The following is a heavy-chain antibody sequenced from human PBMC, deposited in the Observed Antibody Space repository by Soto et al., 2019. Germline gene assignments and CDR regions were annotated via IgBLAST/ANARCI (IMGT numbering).Heavy chain of an antibody. D-gene: IGHD6-13*01. CDR2: ISGRGGST. V-gene: IGHV3-23*01. Sequence: EVQLLESGGGLVQPGGSLRLSCAASGFTFSSYAMNWVRQAPGKGLEWVSVISGRGGSTYYADSVKGRFTISRDNSKNTLYLQMNSLRAEDTAVYYCAKGADSSSWYEIDYWGQGTLVTVSS. J-gene: IGHJ4*02. CDR3: AKGADSSSWYEIDY. CDR1: GFTFSSYA.